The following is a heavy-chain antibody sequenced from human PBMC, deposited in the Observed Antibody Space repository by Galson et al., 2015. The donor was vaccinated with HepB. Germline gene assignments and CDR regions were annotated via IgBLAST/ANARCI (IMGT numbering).Heavy chain of an antibody. Sequence: SLRLSCAASGFTFSNAWMNWVRQAPGKGLEWVGRIKSKTDGGTTDYAAPVKGRFTISRDDSKNTLYLQMNSLKTEGTAVYYCTTDVTEQLVRGPYYYYMDVWGKGTTVTVSS. D-gene: IGHD6-6*01. CDR2: IKSKTDGGTT. CDR1: GFTFSNAW. J-gene: IGHJ6*03. CDR3: TTDVTEQLVRGPYYYYMDV. V-gene: IGHV3-15*07.